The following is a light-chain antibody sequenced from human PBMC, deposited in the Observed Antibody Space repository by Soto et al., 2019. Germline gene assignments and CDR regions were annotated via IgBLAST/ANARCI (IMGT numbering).Light chain of an antibody. V-gene: IGKV1-33*01. J-gene: IGKJ4*01. Sequence: DLQMPPSPSSLSASVGDRVTITCQASQDIKNYLNWYQQKPGKAPNLLIYDASNLKTGVPSRFSGSGSGTHFTFTISSLQPEDIATYYCQHYDHLPPLSFGGGTKVEIK. CDR1: QDIKNY. CDR2: DAS. CDR3: QHYDHLPPLS.